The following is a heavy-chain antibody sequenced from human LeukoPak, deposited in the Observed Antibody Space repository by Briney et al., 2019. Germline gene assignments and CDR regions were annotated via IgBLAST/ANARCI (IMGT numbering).Heavy chain of an antibody. CDR1: GYTFTSYD. J-gene: IGHJ6*02. CDR2: MNPNSGNT. D-gene: IGHD3-10*01. Sequence: ASVKVSCKASGYTFTSYDINWVRQATGQGLEWMGWMNPNSGNTGYAQKFQGRVTMTRNTSISTAYMEPSSLRSEDTAVYYCAGTLVLLWFGSYGMDVWGQGTTVTVSS. CDR3: AGTLVLLWFGSYGMDV. V-gene: IGHV1-8*01.